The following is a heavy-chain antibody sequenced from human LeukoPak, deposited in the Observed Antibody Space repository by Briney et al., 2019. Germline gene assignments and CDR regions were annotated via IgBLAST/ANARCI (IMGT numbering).Heavy chain of an antibody. D-gene: IGHD5-18*01. V-gene: IGHV3-48*03. CDR3: AKAGHSYGSEPDY. Sequence: PGGSLRLSCAASGFTFSSYEMNWVRQAPGKGLEWVSYISSSGSTIYYADSVKGRFTISRDNAKNSLYLQMNSLRAEDTALYYCAKAGHSYGSEPDYWGQGTLVTVSS. CDR2: ISSSGSTI. CDR1: GFTFSSYE. J-gene: IGHJ4*02.